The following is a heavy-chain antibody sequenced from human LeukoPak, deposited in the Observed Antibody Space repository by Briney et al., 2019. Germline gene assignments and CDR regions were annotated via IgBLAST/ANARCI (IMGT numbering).Heavy chain of an antibody. Sequence: GGSLRLSCAASGFTVSSNYMSWVRQAPGKGLEWVSVIYSGGSTYYAASVKGRFTISRDNSKNTLYLQMNSLRAEDTAVYYCARVPYDSSGYNEYFQHWGQGTLVTVSS. D-gene: IGHD3-22*01. CDR3: ARVPYDSSGYNEYFQH. CDR1: GFTVSSNY. V-gene: IGHV3-53*01. CDR2: IYSGGST. J-gene: IGHJ1*01.